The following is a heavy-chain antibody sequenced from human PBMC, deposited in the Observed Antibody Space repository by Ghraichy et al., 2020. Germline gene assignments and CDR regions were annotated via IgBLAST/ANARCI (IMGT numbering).Heavy chain of an antibody. CDR3: AKDLGDIAVAGPYYYGMDV. CDR2: ISGSGGST. J-gene: IGHJ6*02. D-gene: IGHD6-19*01. V-gene: IGHV3-23*01. CDR1: GFTFSSYA. Sequence: GGSLRLSCAASGFTFSSYAMSWVRQAPGKGLEWVSAISGSGGSTYYADSVKGRFTISRDNSKNTLYLQMNSLRAEDTAVYYCAKDLGDIAVAGPYYYGMDVWGQGTTVTVSS.